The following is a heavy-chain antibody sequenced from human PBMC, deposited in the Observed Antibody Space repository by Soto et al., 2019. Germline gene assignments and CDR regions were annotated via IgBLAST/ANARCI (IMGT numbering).Heavy chain of an antibody. J-gene: IGHJ4*02. CDR2: ISGSGGHT. D-gene: IGHD2-15*01. V-gene: IGHV3-23*01. Sequence: PGGSLRLSCAASGFTFGNYAMAWVRQAPGKGLEWVSAISGSGGHTYYVDSVKGRFAISRDNSKDTVYLQMNSLRAEDTALYYCAKGVRYCSGGSCEPYFDYWGQGTLVTVSS. CDR1: GFTFGNYA. CDR3: AKGVRYCSGGSCEPYFDY.